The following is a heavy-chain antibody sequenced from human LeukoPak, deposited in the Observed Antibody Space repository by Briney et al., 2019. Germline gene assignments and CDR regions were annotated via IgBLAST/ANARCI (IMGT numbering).Heavy chain of an antibody. CDR3: VRDYKAMDV. Sequence: GGSLRLSCAASGFTFSSYWMHWVRQAPGKGLVWVSRIKSAGSSIRYADSVKGRFTISRDNAKNTLYLQMDSLRAEDTAVYFCVRDYKAMDVWGQGTTVTVSS. CDR2: IKSAGSSI. D-gene: IGHD1-1*01. CDR1: GFTFSSYW. J-gene: IGHJ6*02. V-gene: IGHV3-74*01.